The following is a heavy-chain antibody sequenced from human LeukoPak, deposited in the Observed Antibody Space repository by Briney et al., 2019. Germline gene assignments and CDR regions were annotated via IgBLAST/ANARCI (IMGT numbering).Heavy chain of an antibody. CDR1: GGTFSSYA. CDR3: ARDPGLLWFGERAFDI. V-gene: IGHV1-69*06. J-gene: IGHJ3*02. D-gene: IGHD3-10*01. CDR2: IIPIFGTA. Sequence: GSSVKVSCKASGGTFSSYAISWVRQAPGQGLGWMGGIIPIFGTANYAQKFQGRVTITADKSTSTAYMELSSLRSDDTAVYYCARDPGLLWFGERAFDIWGQGTMVTVSS.